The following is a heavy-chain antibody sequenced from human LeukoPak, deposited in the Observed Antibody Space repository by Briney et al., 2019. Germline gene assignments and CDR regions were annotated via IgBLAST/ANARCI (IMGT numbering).Heavy chain of an antibody. V-gene: IGHV1-2*02. J-gene: IGHJ4*02. D-gene: IGHD5-18*01. CDR3: ARGTGEGYTYGRYYFDY. Sequence: ASVKVSCKASRYTFTGYYMHWVRQAPGQGLEWMGWINPNSGGTDYAQKFQGRVTMTRDTSISTAHMELSRLRSDDTAVYYCARGTGEGYTYGRYYFDYWGQGTLVTVSS. CDR2: INPNSGGT. CDR1: RYTFTGYY.